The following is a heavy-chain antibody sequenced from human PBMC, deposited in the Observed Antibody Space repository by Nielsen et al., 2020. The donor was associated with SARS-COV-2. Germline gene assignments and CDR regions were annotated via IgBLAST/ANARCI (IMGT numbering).Heavy chain of an antibody. D-gene: IGHD3-3*01. Sequence: WIRQPPGKGLEWVSSIRGSGGSTYYADSVKGRFTISRDNSKNTLYLQMNSLRAEDTAVYYCAREGLGDFWSGYYQEDYYYGMDVWGQGTTVTVSS. V-gene: IGHV3-23*01. CDR3: AREGLGDFWSGYYQEDYYYGMDV. CDR2: IRGSGGST. J-gene: IGHJ6*02.